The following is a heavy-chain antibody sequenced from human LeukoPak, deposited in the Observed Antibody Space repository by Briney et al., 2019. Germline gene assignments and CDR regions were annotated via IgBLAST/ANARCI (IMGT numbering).Heavy chain of an antibody. CDR3: TKSDIFDI. CDR1: GFTFSSYW. D-gene: IGHD2-15*01. V-gene: IGHV3-74*01. J-gene: IGHJ3*02. Sequence: GGSLRLSFAASGFTFSSYWMHWVRRAPGKGLMWVSRIKSDGSSTSYADSVKGRFTISRDNAKNTLFLQMNSLRAEDTAVYYCTKSDIFDIWGQGTMVTVSS. CDR2: IKSDGSST.